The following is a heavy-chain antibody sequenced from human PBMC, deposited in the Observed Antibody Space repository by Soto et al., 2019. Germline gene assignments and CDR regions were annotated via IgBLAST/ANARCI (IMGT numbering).Heavy chain of an antibody. J-gene: IGHJ6*02. CDR3: ASMCKPGTDYYYYYGMDV. CDR1: GGSISSGDYY. CDR2: IYYSGST. V-gene: IGHV4-30-4*01. D-gene: IGHD1-7*01. Sequence: PSETLSLTCTVSGGSISSGDYYWSWIRQPPGKGLEWIGYIYYSGSTYYNPSLKSRVTISIDTSKNQFSLKLSSVTAADTAVYYCASMCKPGTDYYYYYGMDVWGQGPTVTVSS.